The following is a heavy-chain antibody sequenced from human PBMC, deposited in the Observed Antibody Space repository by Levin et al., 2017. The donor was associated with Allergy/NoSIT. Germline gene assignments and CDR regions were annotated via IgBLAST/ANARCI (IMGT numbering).Heavy chain of an antibody. CDR2: IYYSGST. J-gene: IGHJ4*02. CDR3: ARPQYNAFDY. Sequence: SQTLSLTCSVSGGSIGSGTYYWGWIRQPPGKGLEWIGMIYYSGSTYYNPSLESRLTISVDTSKNQFSLKLSSVTAADTAVYYCARPQYNAFDYWGQGTLVTVSS. D-gene: IGHD1-14*01. CDR1: GGSIGSGTYY. V-gene: IGHV4-39*01.